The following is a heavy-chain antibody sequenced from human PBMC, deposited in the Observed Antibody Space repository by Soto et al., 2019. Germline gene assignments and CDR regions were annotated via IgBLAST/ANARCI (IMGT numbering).Heavy chain of an antibody. CDR1: EFTFSNYA. D-gene: IGHD1-20*01. V-gene: IGHV3-23*01. J-gene: IGHJ4*02. Sequence: GGSLRLSCAASEFTFSNYAMTWIRQAPGKGLDWVSLISANDVGTYYAESVKTRFTISTDQSRNTVYLQMDSLRADDTAIYYCAKAKNDYNWDNRPPFDYWGQGTLVTVSS. CDR3: AKAKNDYNWDNRPPFDY. CDR2: ISANDVGT.